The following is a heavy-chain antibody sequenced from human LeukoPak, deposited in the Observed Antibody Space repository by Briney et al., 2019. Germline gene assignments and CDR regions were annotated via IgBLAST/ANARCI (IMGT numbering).Heavy chain of an antibody. CDR1: GFTVSSNY. CDR3: AREKHHSSSWLGYYYYGMDV. J-gene: IGHJ6*02. V-gene: IGHV3-53*01. CDR2: IYSGGST. Sequence: GGSLRLSCAASGFTVSSNYMSWVRQAPGKGLEWVSVIYSGGSTYYADSVKGRFTISRDNSKNTLYLQMNSLRVEDTAVYYCAREKHHSSSWLGYYYYGMDVWGQGTTVTVSS. D-gene: IGHD6-13*01.